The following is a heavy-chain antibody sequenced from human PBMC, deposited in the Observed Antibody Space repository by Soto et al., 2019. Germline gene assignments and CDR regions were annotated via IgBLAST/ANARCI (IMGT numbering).Heavy chain of an antibody. D-gene: IGHD1-1*01. V-gene: IGHV3-48*02. CDR2: ISSSSSTI. J-gene: IGHJ4*02. Sequence: GGSLRLSCAASGFTFSSYSMNWVRQAPGKGLEWVSYISSSSSTIYYADSVKGRFTISRDNAKNSLYLQMNSLRDEDTAVYYCASTTGTTPGILGDYWGQGTLVTVSS. CDR3: ASTTGTTPGILGDY. CDR1: GFTFSSYS.